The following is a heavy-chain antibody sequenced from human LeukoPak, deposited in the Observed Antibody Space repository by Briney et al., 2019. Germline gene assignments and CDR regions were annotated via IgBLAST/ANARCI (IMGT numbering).Heavy chain of an antibody. CDR1: GFTFSDYY. J-gene: IGHJ4*02. CDR3: ARDPLDGGSYYNY. Sequence: GGSLRLPCAASGFTFSDYYMSWIRQAPGKGLEWASCISSSGSTIYYADSVKGRFTISRDNAKNSLYLQMNSLRAEDTAVYYCARDPLDGGSYYNYWGQGTLVTVSS. D-gene: IGHD1-26*01. CDR2: ISSSGSTI. V-gene: IGHV3-11*01.